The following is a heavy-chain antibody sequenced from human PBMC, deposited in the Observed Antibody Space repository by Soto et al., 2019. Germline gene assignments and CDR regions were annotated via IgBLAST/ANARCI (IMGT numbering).Heavy chain of an antibody. V-gene: IGHV1-18*04. CDR1: GYTFTSYG. D-gene: IGHD6-6*01. Sequence: QVQLVQSGAEVKKPGASVKVSCKASGYTFTSYGISWVRQAPGQGLEWMGWISAYNGNTNYAQKLQGRVTMTTDTSTSTADMELRSLRSDDTAVYYCARVHFKGYSSSSFDYWGQGTLVTVSS. J-gene: IGHJ4*02. CDR3: ARVHFKGYSSSSFDY. CDR2: ISAYNGNT.